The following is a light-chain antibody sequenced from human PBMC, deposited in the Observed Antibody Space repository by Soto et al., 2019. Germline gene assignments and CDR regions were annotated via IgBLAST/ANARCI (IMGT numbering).Light chain of an antibody. CDR3: QQRSNWPPLT. CDR1: QSVSSY. V-gene: IGKV3-11*01. J-gene: IGKJ4*01. CDR2: DAS. Sequence: EIVLTQSPATLSLSPGERATLSCRASQSVSSYLAWYQQKPGQAPRLLSYDASSRATGIPARFSGSGSGTDFTLNISSREPEDFAVYDCQQRSNWPPLTFGGGTKVEIK.